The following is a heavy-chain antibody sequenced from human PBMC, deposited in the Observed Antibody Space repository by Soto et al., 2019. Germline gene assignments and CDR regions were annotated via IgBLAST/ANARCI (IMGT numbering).Heavy chain of an antibody. D-gene: IGHD1-26*01. V-gene: IGHV3-23*01. CDR3: ARDLWEPYYYYYGMDV. CDR1: GFTFSSYA. Sequence: GGSLRLSCAASGFTFSSYAMSWVRQAPGKGLEWVSAISGSGGSTYYADSVKGRFTISRDNSKNTLYLQMNSLRAEDTAVYYCARDLWEPYYYYYGMDVWGQGTTVTVSS. J-gene: IGHJ6*02. CDR2: ISGSGGST.